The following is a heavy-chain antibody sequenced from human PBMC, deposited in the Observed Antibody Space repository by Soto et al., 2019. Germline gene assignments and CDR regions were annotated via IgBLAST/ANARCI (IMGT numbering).Heavy chain of an antibody. CDR2: ISGSGGST. D-gene: IGHD3-3*01. CDR3: AKGPLFYDFWSGYHSDWFDP. J-gene: IGHJ5*02. Sequence: GGSLRLSCAASGFTFSSYAMSWVRQAPGKGLEWVSAISGSGGSTYYADSVKGRFTISRDNSKNTLYLQMNSLRAEDTAVYYCAKGPLFYDFWSGYHSDWFDPWGQGTLVTVSS. V-gene: IGHV3-23*01. CDR1: GFTFSSYA.